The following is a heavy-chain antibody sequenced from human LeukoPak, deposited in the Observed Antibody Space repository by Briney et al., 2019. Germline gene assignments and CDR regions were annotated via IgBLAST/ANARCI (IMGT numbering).Heavy chain of an antibody. CDR3: ARLLGFRGYGLDAFDI. D-gene: IGHD1-1*01. J-gene: IGHJ3*02. CDR2: IYPGDSET. V-gene: IGHV5-51*01. CDR1: GYSFTSYW. Sequence: GKSLKISCKGSGYSFTSYWIGWVRQMPGKGLEWMGIIYPGDSETRYSPSFQGQVTISADKSINTAYLQWNSLKASDTAMYYCARLLGFRGYGLDAFDIWGQGTMVTVFS.